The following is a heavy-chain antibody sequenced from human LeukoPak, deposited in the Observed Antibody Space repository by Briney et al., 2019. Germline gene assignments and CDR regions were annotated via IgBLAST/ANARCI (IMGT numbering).Heavy chain of an antibody. Sequence: QPGRCLRLSCAPAAFTLSRYWMSSVRHPPGKWLEWVAKINQDGSEKKYADSVKGRFTTSSDNAKNSLYLQMNSLRAEDTAVYYCARGEMGPLYGLDVGGRGTTVTVSS. CDR2: INQDGSEK. D-gene: IGHD2-8*01. CDR3: ARGEMGPLYGLDV. V-gene: IGHV3-7*05. CDR1: AFTLSRYW. J-gene: IGHJ6*02.